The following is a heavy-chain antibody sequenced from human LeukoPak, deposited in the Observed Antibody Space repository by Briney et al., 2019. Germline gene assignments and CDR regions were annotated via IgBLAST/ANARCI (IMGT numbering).Heavy chain of an antibody. V-gene: IGHV3-48*01. D-gene: IGHD2-2*01. J-gene: IGHJ4*02. CDR1: GFTFSSYS. Sequence: GGSLRLSCAASGFTFSSYSMNWVRQAPGKGLEWISYIGISSGNTKYADSVKGRFTISGDKAKNSVYLQMDSLRVEDTAVYYCARDTKYAFDNWGQGTLVTVSS. CDR2: IGISSGNT. CDR3: ARDTKYAFDN.